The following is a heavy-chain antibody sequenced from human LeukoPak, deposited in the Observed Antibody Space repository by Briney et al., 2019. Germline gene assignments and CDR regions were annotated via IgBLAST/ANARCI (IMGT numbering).Heavy chain of an antibody. CDR2: SSGGGGPT. Sequence: PGGSLRLSCAASGFSFSGHGMTWVRQAPGRGLEWVSESSGGGGPTYYADSVKGRFTISRDNSKNTLFLQMESLRVEDTAIYYCAQVPEIHWGQGTLVTVSS. CDR1: GFSFSGHG. J-gene: IGHJ4*02. V-gene: IGHV3-23*01. CDR3: AQVPEIH.